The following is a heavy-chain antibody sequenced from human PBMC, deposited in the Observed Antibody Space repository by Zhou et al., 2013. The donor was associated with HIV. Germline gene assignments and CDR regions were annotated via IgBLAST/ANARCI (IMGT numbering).Heavy chain of an antibody. D-gene: IGHD3-3*02. CDR1: GGTFSTYT. J-gene: IGHJ4*02. CDR3: ARDQFRPQSVTTIFGPFDY. V-gene: IGHV1-69*11. CDR2: IIPILDTV. Sequence: QVQLVQSGSEVKKPGSSVKVSCKASGGTFSTYTINWVRQAPGHGLEWMGRIIPILDTVTYAQKFQDRVTISADESSTTAYMEFSSLTSDDTAVYYCARDQFRPQSVTTIFGPFDYWGQGTLVTVSS.